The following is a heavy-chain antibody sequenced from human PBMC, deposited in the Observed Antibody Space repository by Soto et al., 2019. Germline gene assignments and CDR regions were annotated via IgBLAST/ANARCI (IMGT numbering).Heavy chain of an antibody. D-gene: IGHD3-9*01. J-gene: IGHJ6*02. V-gene: IGHV5-10-1*01. CDR2: IDPSDSYT. Sequence: PGEFLQISWRESWYSLTKFWISRVRQMPGKGLEWMGRIDPSDSYTKYSPSFQGHVTISADKSINTAYLQWSSLKASETAMYYCARQMANYDILTGYDYYYYGMDVWGQGTTVTVSS. CDR3: ARQMANYDILTGYDYYYYGMDV. CDR1: WYSLTKFW.